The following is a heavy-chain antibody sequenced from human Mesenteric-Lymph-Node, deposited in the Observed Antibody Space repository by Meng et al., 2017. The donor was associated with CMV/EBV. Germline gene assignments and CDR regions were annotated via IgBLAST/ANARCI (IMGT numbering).Heavy chain of an antibody. J-gene: IGHJ5*02. Sequence: SETLSLTCAVYGGSFSGYYWSWIRQPPGKGLEWIGEINHSGSTNYNPSLKSRVTISVDTSKNQFSLELSSVTAADTAVYYCVRGSGGYCTGTSCYTTWWFDPWGQGTLVTVSS. CDR3: VRGSGGYCTGTSCYTTWWFDP. CDR1: GGSFSGYY. D-gene: IGHD2-2*02. V-gene: IGHV4-34*01. CDR2: INHSGST.